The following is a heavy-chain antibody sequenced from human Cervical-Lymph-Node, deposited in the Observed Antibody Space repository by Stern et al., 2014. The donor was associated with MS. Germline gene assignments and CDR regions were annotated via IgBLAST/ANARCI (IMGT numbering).Heavy chain of an antibody. Sequence: VQLVESGAEVKKPGSSVRVSCKASGDTLNNSAFSWVRQAPGQGLEWMGRIIPIFGTGNYAKHFQGSVTINADESTNTAYMELSSLRSDDTAVYYCARDSDILFAMDVWGQGTTVTVSS. CDR1: GDTLNNSA. J-gene: IGHJ6*02. V-gene: IGHV1-69*18. CDR2: IIPIFGTG. D-gene: IGHD2-15*01. CDR3: ARDSDILFAMDV.